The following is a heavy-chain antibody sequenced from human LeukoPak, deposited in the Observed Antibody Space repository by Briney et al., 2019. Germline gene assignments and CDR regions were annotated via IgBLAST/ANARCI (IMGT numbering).Heavy chain of an antibody. D-gene: IGHD6-19*01. CDR1: GGSIISYY. J-gene: IGHJ6*02. Sequence: PSETLSLTCTVSGGSIISYYWSWIRQPPGKGLEWIGYIYYSGTTNYNPSLKSRVTISVDTSKNQSSLKVSSVTAADTAVYYCARDVKSSGYNYYGMDVWGQGTTVTVSS. CDR3: ARDVKSSGYNYYGMDV. V-gene: IGHV4-59*12. CDR2: IYYSGTT.